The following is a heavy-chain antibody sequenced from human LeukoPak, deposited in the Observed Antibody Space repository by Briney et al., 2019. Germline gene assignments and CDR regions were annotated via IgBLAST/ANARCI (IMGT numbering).Heavy chain of an antibody. Sequence: PGGSLRLSCGASGFSFSDYAMHWVRQAPAKGLEWVAVISYDGNNKHYADSVKGRFTISRDNSKNTLYLQMNSLRAEDTAVYYCARHMTPESTTPYYYGMDVWGQGTTVTVSS. CDR1: GFSFSDYA. V-gene: IGHV3-30-3*01. CDR2: ISYDGNNK. J-gene: IGHJ6*02. CDR3: ARHMTPESTTPYYYGMDV. D-gene: IGHD2-15*01.